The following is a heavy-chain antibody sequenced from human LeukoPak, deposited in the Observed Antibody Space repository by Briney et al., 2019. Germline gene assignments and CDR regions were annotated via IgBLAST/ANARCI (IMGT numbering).Heavy chain of an antibody. V-gene: IGHV3-21*01. CDR2: ISSSSSYI. J-gene: IGHJ4*02. CDR1: EFTFSSYS. Sequence: GGSLRLSCAASEFTFSSYSMNWVRQAPGKGLEWVSSISSSSSYIYYADSVKGRFTISRDNAKNSLYLQMNSLRAEDTAVYYCAREPTVVTQCFDYWGQGTLVTVSS. CDR3: AREPTVVTQCFDY. D-gene: IGHD4-23*01.